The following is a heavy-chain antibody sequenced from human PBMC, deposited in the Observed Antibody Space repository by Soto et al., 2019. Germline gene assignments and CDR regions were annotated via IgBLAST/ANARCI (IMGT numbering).Heavy chain of an antibody. J-gene: IGHJ4*02. CDR1: GYTITCCA. V-gene: IGHV1-3*01. CDR3: ARGGGPFMNSVTNPFDY. D-gene: IGHD4-17*01. Sequence: ASVKVSCKASGYTITCCAMHWVRQAPGQRPEWMGWVNAGDGDTKYSEKFQGRITIIRDTSASTAYMELNSLRTEDTAVYYCARGGGPFMNSVTNPFDYWGQGTLVTVSS. CDR2: VNAGDGDT.